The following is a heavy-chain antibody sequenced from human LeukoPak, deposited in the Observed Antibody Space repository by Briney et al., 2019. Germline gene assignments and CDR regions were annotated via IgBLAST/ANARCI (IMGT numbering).Heavy chain of an antibody. CDR1: GFTFDDYT. V-gene: IGHV3-43*01. CDR2: ISGDGGST. J-gene: IGHJ4*02. D-gene: IGHD4-17*01. Sequence: GGSLRLSCAASGFTFDDYTIHWVRQVPGKGLEWVSLISGDGGSTYYADSVKGRFTSTRDNAKKSLFLQMNSLRAEDTAVYYCARVEITDYGDYVKYCDYWGQGTLVTVSS. CDR3: ARVEITDYGDYVKYCDY.